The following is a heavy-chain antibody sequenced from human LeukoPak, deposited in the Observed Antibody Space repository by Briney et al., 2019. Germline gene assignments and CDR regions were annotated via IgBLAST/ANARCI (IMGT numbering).Heavy chain of an antibody. Sequence: ASVKVSCKASGCTFTTYYMHWVRQAPGQGLEWMGIINPSGGSTSYAQRFQGRVTMTSDTSTSTVYMELSSLRSEDTAVYYCARDSGSSNAFDIWGQGTMVTVSS. V-gene: IGHV1-46*01. CDR1: GCTFTTYY. J-gene: IGHJ3*02. CDR3: ARDSGSSNAFDI. D-gene: IGHD1-26*01. CDR2: INPSGGST.